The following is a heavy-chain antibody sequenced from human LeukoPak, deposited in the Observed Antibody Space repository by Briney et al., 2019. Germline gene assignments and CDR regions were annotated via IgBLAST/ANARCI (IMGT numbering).Heavy chain of an antibody. D-gene: IGHD3-3*01. CDR1: GYTLTELS. Sequence: ASVKVSCKVSGYTLTELSMHWVRQAPGKGLEWMGGFDPGDGETIYAQKFQGRVTMTEDTSTDTAYMELSSLRSEDTAVYYCARAYVLRFSPNWFDPWGQGTLVTVSS. CDR3: ARAYVLRFSPNWFDP. J-gene: IGHJ5*02. V-gene: IGHV1-24*01. CDR2: FDPGDGET.